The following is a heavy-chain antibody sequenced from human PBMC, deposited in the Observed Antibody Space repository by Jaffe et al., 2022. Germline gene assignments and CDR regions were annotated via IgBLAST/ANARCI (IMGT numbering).Heavy chain of an antibody. D-gene: IGHD2-2*01. CDR1: GGTFSSYA. V-gene: IGHV1-69*01. CDR2: IIPIFGTA. J-gene: IGHJ5*02. Sequence: QVQLVQSGAEVKKPGSSVKVSCKASGGTFSSYAISWVRQAPGQGLEWMGGIIPIFGTANYAQKFQGRVTITADESTSTAYMELSSLRSEDTAVYYCASQLLWYKPSLGTRAHHWFDPWGQGTLVTVSS. CDR3: ASQLLWYKPSLGTRAHHWFDP.